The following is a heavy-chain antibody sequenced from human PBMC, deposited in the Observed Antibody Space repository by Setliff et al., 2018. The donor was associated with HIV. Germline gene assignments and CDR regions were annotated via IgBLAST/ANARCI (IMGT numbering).Heavy chain of an antibody. CDR2: INYSGTT. J-gene: IGHJ4*02. V-gene: IGHV4-39*07. CDR1: GGSISAESYS. CDR3: ARDLHYFDRSGYYSYFYFDF. Sequence: SEPLSLTCTISGGSISAESYSWAWIRQPPGKGLEWIGAINYSGTTYYNPSLQSRVTMAVDTSKNQLSLKLTSMTAADTAVYYCARDLHYFDRSGYYSYFYFDFWGQGTLVTVSS. D-gene: IGHD3-22*01.